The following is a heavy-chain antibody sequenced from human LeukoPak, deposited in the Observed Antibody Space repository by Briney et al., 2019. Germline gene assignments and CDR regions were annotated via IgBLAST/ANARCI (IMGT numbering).Heavy chain of an antibody. CDR1: GGSISSSSYY. CDR2: IYYSGST. Sequence: SETLSLTCTVSGGSISSSSYYWGWIRQPPGKGLEWIGSIYYSGSTYYNPSLKSRVTISVDTSKNQFSLKLSSVTAADTAVYYCAADSSGGHAFDIWGQGTMVTVSS. CDR3: AADSSGGHAFDI. V-gene: IGHV4-39*07. J-gene: IGHJ3*02. D-gene: IGHD3-22*01.